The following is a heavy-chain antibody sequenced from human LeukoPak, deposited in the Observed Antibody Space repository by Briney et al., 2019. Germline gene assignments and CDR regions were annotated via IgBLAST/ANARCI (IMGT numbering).Heavy chain of an antibody. J-gene: IGHJ4*02. CDR3: ARGPNSNWSGLDF. CDR1: GFTFSSYA. Sequence: GGSLRLSCAASGFTFSSYAMHWVRQAPGKGLEWVAVISYDGSNKYYADSVKGRFTISRDNAKNTLYLQVNNLRAEDTAVYYCARGPNSNWSGLDFWGQGTLLTVSS. D-gene: IGHD6-6*01. V-gene: IGHV3-30-3*01. CDR2: ISYDGSNK.